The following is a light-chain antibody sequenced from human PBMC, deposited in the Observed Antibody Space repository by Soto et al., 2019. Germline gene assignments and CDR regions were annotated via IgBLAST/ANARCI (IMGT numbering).Light chain of an antibody. J-gene: IGKJ4*01. CDR2: DTS. CDR3: QQRSSWPLT. V-gene: IGKV3-11*01. Sequence: VLTQSPATLSLSPGERATLYCGTSQRVSGGFLAWYQQKRGQAPRLLIYDTSNRATGIPARFSGSGSGTDFSLTISSLEPEDFAVYYCQQRSSWPLTFGGGTKVDIK. CDR1: QRVSGGF.